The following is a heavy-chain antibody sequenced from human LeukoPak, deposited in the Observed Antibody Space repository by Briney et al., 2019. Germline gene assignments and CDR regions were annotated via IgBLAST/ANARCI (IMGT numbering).Heavy chain of an antibody. D-gene: IGHD6-13*01. V-gene: IGHV1-69*13. Sequence: GASVKVSCKASGGTFSSYAISWVRQAPGQGLEWMGGIIPIFGTANYAQKFQGRVTITADESTSTAYMELSSLGSEDTAVYYCARSRKSRKYSSSWNGYYFDYWGQGTLVTVSS. J-gene: IGHJ4*02. CDR3: ARSRKSRKYSSSWNGYYFDY. CDR1: GGTFSSYA. CDR2: IIPIFGTA.